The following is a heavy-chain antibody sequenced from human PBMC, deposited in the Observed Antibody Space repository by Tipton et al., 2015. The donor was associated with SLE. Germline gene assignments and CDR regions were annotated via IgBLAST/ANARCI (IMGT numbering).Heavy chain of an antibody. CDR3: ARGEGGSYFDY. CDR1: GGSISSYY. Sequence: TLSLTCTVSGGSISSYYWSWIRQPPGKGLEWIGYIYYSGSTNYNPSRKSRVTISVDTSKNQFSLKLSSVTAADTAVYYCARGEGGSYFDYWGQGTLVTVSS. J-gene: IGHJ4*02. V-gene: IGHV4-59*08. D-gene: IGHD1-26*01. CDR2: IYYSGST.